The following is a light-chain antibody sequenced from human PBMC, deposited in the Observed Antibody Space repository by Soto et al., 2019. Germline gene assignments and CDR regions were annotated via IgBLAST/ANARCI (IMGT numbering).Light chain of an antibody. Sequence: ALTQPASVSGSPGQSITISCTGTSSDVGGYNYVSWYQQHPGKAPKLMIYEVSNRPSGVSNHFSGSKSANTASLTISGLQAEDEADYYCSSYTSSSTLVFGTGTKVTVL. CDR2: EVS. J-gene: IGLJ1*01. V-gene: IGLV2-14*01. CDR3: SSYTSSSTLV. CDR1: SSDVGGYNY.